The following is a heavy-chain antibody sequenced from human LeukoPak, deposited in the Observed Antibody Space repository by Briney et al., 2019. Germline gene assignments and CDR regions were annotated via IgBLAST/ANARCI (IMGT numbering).Heavy chain of an antibody. CDR2: IKSKTESATR. CDR3: TTEPPYSSSYAFDI. D-gene: IGHD6-6*01. CDR1: GFSFSNAW. J-gene: IGHJ3*02. V-gene: IGHV3-15*01. Sequence: GGSLRLSCGTSGFSFSNAWMSWVRQAPGKGLEWVGRIKSKTESATRDFAAPAKGRFTISRDDSKNTVYLQMNSLKTEDTAVYYCTTEPPYSSSYAFDIWGQGTMVTVSS.